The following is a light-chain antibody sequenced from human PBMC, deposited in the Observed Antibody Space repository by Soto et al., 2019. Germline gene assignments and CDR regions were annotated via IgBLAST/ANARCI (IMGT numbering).Light chain of an antibody. Sequence: DIVLTQSPGTLSLSPGERATLSCRASLSLSSFLAWYQQKPGQAPRLLIYGVSRRATGIPDRFSGSGSGTDFTLTIASLEPEDFAVYYCQQYGSAPMFTFGQGTKLEI. CDR1: LSLSSF. J-gene: IGKJ2*01. CDR3: QQYGSAPMFT. V-gene: IGKV3-20*01. CDR2: GVS.